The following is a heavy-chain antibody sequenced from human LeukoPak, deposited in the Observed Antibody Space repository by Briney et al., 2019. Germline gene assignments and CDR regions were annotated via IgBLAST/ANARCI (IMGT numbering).Heavy chain of an antibody. J-gene: IGHJ2*01. Sequence: PGGSLRLSCAASGFTFSSNWMSWVRQAPGKGLEWVANIKHDGSEKYYVDSVKGRFTISRDNAKNSLYLQMNSLRAEDTAVYYCARAVLWGRGTLVTVSS. CDR2: IKHDGSEK. CDR3: ARAVL. V-gene: IGHV3-7*01. CDR1: GFTFSSNW.